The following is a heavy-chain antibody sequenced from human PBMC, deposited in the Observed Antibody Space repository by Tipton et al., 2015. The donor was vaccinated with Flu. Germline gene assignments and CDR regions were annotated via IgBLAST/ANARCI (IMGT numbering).Heavy chain of an antibody. J-gene: IGHJ4*02. Sequence: TLSLTCTVSSGSIRSTNYFCAWIRQPPGKGLELIGSIYPSGTTYYNPSLKSRVTISVDTSKSQFSLKLRSVTAADTAVYYCARPSYYDVDLKNFYFDYWGQGALVTVSS. CDR1: SGSIRSTNYF. CDR3: ARPSYYDVDLKNFYFDY. CDR2: IYPSGTT. D-gene: IGHD3-10*02. V-gene: IGHV4-39*01.